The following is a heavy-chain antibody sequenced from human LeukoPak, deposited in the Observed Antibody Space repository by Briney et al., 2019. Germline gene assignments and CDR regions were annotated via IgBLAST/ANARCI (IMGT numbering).Heavy chain of an antibody. J-gene: IGHJ6*02. D-gene: IGHD2/OR15-2a*01. CDR2: INWNSASI. Sequence: PGGSLRLSCAASGFTFDDYAMHWVRQVPGKGLEWVSGINWNSASIGYADSVKGRFTISRDNAKNSLYLQMNSLRSEDTAVYYCASTNQKNSDELYYYGMDVWGQGTTVTVSS. CDR1: GFTFDDYA. V-gene: IGHV3-9*01. CDR3: ASTNQKNSDELYYYGMDV.